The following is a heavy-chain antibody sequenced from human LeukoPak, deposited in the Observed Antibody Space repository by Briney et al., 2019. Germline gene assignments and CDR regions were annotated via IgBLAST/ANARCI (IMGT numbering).Heavy chain of an antibody. CDR1: GYSISSGYY. Sequence: PSETLSLTCTVSGYSISSGYYWGWIRQPQGKGLEWFGIIFHSGRTDYNPSLKSRVPISVDTSKNTFSLKMSSVTAAATAVYFCARLYRYYDYVWGSYRPGARYFDYWGQGTLVTVSS. J-gene: IGHJ4*02. V-gene: IGHV4-38-2*02. CDR2: IFHSGRT. D-gene: IGHD3-16*02. CDR3: ARLYRYYDYVWGSYRPGARYFDY.